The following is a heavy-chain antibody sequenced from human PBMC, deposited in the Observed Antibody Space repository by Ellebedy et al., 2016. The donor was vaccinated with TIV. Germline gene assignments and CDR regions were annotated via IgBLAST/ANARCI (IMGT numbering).Heavy chain of an antibody. D-gene: IGHD3-9*01. Sequence: PGGSLRLSCAVSGFTVSSNYMSWVRQAPGKGLEWVSVIYSGGSTYYADSVKGRFTISRANSKNTLYLQMNSLRAEDTAVYYCAREDDILTGQLDYWGQGTLVTVSS. J-gene: IGHJ4*02. CDR1: GFTVSSNY. CDR2: IYSGGST. V-gene: IGHV3-66*01. CDR3: AREDDILTGQLDY.